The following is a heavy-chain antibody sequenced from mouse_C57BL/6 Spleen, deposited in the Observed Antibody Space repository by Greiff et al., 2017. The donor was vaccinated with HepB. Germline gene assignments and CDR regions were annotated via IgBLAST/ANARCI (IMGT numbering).Heavy chain of an antibody. CDR3: ARGGYYGYEGTAYYFDC. D-gene: IGHD2-2*01. Sequence: QVQLQQPGAELVRPGSSVKLSCKASGYTFTSYWMHWVKQRPIQGLEWIGNIDPSDSETHYNQKFKDKATLTVDKSSSTAYMQLSSLTSEDSAVYYCARGGYYGYEGTAYYFDCWGQGTTLTVSS. CDR1: GYTFTSYW. J-gene: IGHJ2*01. V-gene: IGHV1-52*01. CDR2: IDPSDSET.